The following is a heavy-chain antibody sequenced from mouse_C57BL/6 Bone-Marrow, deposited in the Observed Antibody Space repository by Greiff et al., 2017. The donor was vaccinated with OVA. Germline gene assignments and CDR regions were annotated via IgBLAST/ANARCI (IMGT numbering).Heavy chain of an antibody. V-gene: IGHV1-55*01. J-gene: IGHJ2*01. Sequence: QVHVKQPGAELVKPGASVKMSCKASGYTFTSYWITWVKQRPGQGLEWIGDIYPGSGSTNYNEKFKSTATLTVDTSSSTAYMQLSSLTSEDSAVYYCARYGGFITTVNYWGQGTTLTVSS. CDR2: IYPGSGST. CDR1: GYTFTSYW. D-gene: IGHD1-1*01. CDR3: ARYGGFITTVNY.